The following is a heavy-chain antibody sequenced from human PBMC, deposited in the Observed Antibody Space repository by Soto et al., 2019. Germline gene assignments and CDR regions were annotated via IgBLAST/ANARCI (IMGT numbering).Heavy chain of an antibody. Sequence: QVQLVESGGGVVQPGRSLRLSCAASGFTFNTFAIHWVRQAPGKGLEWVAQTSYDGSNKNYAGSVKGRFTISRDNSKNTVYLEMKSLRAEDTAVYYCARDTINGGWYFKEGYNYGMDVWGQGTTVTVSS. V-gene: IGHV3-30*04. CDR2: TSYDGSNK. CDR3: ARDTINGGWYFKEGYNYGMDV. J-gene: IGHJ6*02. D-gene: IGHD6-19*01. CDR1: GFTFNTFA.